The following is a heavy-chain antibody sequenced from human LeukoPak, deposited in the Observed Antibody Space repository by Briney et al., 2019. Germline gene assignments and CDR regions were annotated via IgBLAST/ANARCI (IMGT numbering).Heavy chain of an antibody. D-gene: IGHD2-21*02. Sequence: SETLSLTCTVSGGSVSSGSYYWSWIRQPPGKGLEWIGYIYYSGSTNYNPSLKSRVTISVDTSKNQFSLKLSFVTAADTAVYYCARDRGDGDYYDYWGQGTLVTVSS. CDR2: IYYSGST. J-gene: IGHJ4*02. CDR1: GGSVSSGSYY. CDR3: ARDRGDGDYYDY. V-gene: IGHV4-61*01.